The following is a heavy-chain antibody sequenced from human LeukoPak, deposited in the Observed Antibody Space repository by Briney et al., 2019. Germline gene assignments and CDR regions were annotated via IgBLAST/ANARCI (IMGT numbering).Heavy chain of an antibody. CDR2: FTSGGST. CDR3: AKTVYYDSSGLSYFDY. D-gene: IGHD3-22*01. Sequence: GGSLRLSCAASGFTFSNYAMTWVRQAPGKGLEWVSGFTSGGSTYYADSVKGRFTISRDNSKNTLYLQMNSLRDEDTAVYYCAKTVYYDSSGLSYFDYWGQGTLVTVSS. CDR1: GFTFSNYA. V-gene: IGHV3-23*01. J-gene: IGHJ4*02.